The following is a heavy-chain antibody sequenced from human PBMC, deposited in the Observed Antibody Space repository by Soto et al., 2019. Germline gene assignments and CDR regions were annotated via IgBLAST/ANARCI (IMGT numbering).Heavy chain of an antibody. CDR2: IYYSGST. CDR1: GGSISSYY. V-gene: IGHV4-59*01. J-gene: IGHJ6*02. CDR3: ARSSGSDRGMDV. D-gene: IGHD1-26*01. Sequence: PSETLSLTCTVSGGSISSYYWSWIRQPPGKGLEWIGYIYYSGSTNYNPSLKSRVTISVDTSKNQFSLKLSSVTAADTAVYYCARSSGSDRGMDVWGQGTTVTVSS.